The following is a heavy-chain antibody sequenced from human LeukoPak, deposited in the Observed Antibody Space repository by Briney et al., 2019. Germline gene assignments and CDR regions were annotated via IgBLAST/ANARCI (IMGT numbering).Heavy chain of an antibody. CDR1: GFTFSNYA. CDR3: ARAAAGYQNLKDY. D-gene: IGHD1-14*01. V-gene: IGHV3-30*04. J-gene: IGHJ4*02. CDR2: ISYDGSNK. Sequence: GGSLRLSCAASGFTFSNYAMHWVRQAPGKGLEWVAVISYDGSNKYYADSVKGRFTISRDNAKNTLYLQMNSLRAEDTAVYYCARAAAGYQNLKDYWGQGTLVTVSS.